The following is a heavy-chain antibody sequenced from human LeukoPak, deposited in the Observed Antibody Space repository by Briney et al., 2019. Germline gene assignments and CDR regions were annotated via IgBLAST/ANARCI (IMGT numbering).Heavy chain of an antibody. CDR1: GAPISIGFYY. CDR2: IYYSGST. J-gene: IGHJ4*02. CDR3: ARRGHDYGDVGGVGYFDY. Sequence: PTQTLSLTCTVSGAPISIGFYYWSWIRQHPGKGLEWIGYIYYSGSTYYNPSLKSRVTMSVDTSKNQFSLKLSSVTAADTAVYYCARRGHDYGDVGGVGYFDYWGQGTLVTVSS. D-gene: IGHD4-17*01. V-gene: IGHV4-31*03.